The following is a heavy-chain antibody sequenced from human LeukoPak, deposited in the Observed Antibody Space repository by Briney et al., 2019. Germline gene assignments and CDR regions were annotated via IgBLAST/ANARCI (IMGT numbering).Heavy chain of an antibody. V-gene: IGHV1-18*01. CDR3: ARSPDTAMVYYYYYMDV. CDR1: GYTLTSYG. J-gene: IGHJ6*03. Sequence: RASVKVSCKASGYTLTSYGISWVRQAPGQGLEWMGWISAYNGNTNYAQKLQGRVTMTTDISTSTAYMELRSLRSDDTAVYYCARSPDTAMVYYYYYMDVWGKGTTVTVSS. CDR2: ISAYNGNT. D-gene: IGHD5-18*01.